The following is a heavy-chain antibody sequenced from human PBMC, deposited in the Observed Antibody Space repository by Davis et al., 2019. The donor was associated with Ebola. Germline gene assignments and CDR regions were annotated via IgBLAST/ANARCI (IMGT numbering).Heavy chain of an antibody. Sequence: KVSCKGSGYCFISYWPGSARHMPGKGLGWIGIIYPGDSDTRYSPSFQGQVTTLADKSISTAYLQWSSLKASDTAMYYCAGHAGIAAALWVQDWGQGTLVTVSS. V-gene: IGHV5-51*01. D-gene: IGHD6-13*01. CDR1: GYCFISYW. J-gene: IGHJ4*02. CDR3: AGHAGIAAALWVQD. CDR2: IYPGDSDT.